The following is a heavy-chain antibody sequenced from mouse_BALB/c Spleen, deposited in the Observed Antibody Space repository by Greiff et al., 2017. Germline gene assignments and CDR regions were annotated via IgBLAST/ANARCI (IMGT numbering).Heavy chain of an antibody. Sequence: EVQVVESGGDLVKPGGSLKLSCAASGFTFSSYGMSWVRQTPDKRLEWVATISSGGSYTYYPDSVKGRFTISRDNAKNTLYLQMSSLKSEDTAMYYCARQEVTTDWYFDVWGAGTTVTVSS. D-gene: IGHD1-1*01. CDR2: ISSGGSYT. CDR1: GFTFSSYG. CDR3: ARQEVTTDWYFDV. V-gene: IGHV5-6*01. J-gene: IGHJ1*01.